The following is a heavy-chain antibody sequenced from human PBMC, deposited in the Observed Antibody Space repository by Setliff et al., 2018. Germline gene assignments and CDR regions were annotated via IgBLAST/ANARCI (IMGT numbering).Heavy chain of an antibody. J-gene: IGHJ4*02. Sequence: GGSLRLSCAASGFTFSGSAGYWVRQASGRGLEWVGRIRSKADSYASAYAASVKARFTISRDDSKNTAYLQVNSLKTEGTAVYYCAITMTTGVDFFDYWGQVTRVIVAS. V-gene: IGHV3-73*01. D-gene: IGHD4-17*01. CDR3: AITMTTGVDFFDY. CDR1: GFTFSGSA. CDR2: IRSKADSYAS.